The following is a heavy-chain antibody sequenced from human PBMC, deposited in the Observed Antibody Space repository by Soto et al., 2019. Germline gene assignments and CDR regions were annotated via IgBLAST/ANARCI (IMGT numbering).Heavy chain of an antibody. CDR1: GFTFDDYA. Sequence: EVQLVESGGGLVQPGRSLRLSCAASGFTFDDYAMHWVRQAPGKGLEWVSGISWNSGSIGYADSVKGRFTISRDNAKNSLYLQMNSLRAEDTALYYGAKDLAAAGVYYFDYWCQGTLVTVSS. J-gene: IGHJ4*02. D-gene: IGHD6-13*01. V-gene: IGHV3-9*01. CDR3: AKDLAAAGVYYFDY. CDR2: ISWNSGSI.